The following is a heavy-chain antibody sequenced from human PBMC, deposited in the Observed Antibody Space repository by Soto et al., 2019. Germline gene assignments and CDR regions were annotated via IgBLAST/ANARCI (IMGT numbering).Heavy chain of an antibody. CDR3: EEGGGRRSWYPDYYYYGMDV. D-gene: IGHD6-13*01. V-gene: IGHV3-23*01. CDR2: ISGSGGST. CDR1: GFTFSSYA. J-gene: IGHJ6*02. Sequence: EVQLLESGGGLVQPGGSLRLSCAASGFTFSSYAMSWVRQAPGKGLEWVSAISGSGGSTYYADSVKGRFTISRDNSKNTLYMQMNSLRAEDPGVYYCEEGGGRRSWYPDYYYYGMDVWGQGTTVTVSS.